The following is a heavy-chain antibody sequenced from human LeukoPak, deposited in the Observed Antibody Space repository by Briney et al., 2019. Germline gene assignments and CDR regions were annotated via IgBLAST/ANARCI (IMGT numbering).Heavy chain of an antibody. Sequence: GGSLRLSCAASGFTFTSYSMNWVRQAPGKGLEWVSVIYSGGSTYYADSVKGRFTISRDNSKNTLYLQMNSLRAEDTAVYYCAKENPTSPYFDYWGQGTLVTVSS. D-gene: IGHD1-14*01. V-gene: IGHV3-53*01. CDR2: IYSGGST. J-gene: IGHJ4*02. CDR3: AKENPTSPYFDY. CDR1: GFTFTSYS.